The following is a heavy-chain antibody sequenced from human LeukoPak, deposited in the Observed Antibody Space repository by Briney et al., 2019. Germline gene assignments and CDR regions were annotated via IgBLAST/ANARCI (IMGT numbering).Heavy chain of an antibody. J-gene: IGHJ4*02. CDR2: IFYSGNT. CDR1: GGSISSSSYY. V-gene: IGHV4-39*07. D-gene: IGHD6-6*01. Sequence: SETLSLTCTVSGGSISSSSYYWGWIRQPPGKGLEWIGSIFYSGNTYYNPSLKSRVTISVDTSKNQFSLKLSSVTAADTAVYYCARIQYSCSVDYWGQGTLVTVSS. CDR3: ARIQYSCSVDY.